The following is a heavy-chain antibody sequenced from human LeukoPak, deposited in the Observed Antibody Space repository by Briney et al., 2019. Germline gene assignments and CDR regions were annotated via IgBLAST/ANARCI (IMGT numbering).Heavy chain of an antibody. Sequence: SETLSLTCSVSGGSISSSSYYWGWIRQPPGKGLEWIGSIYHSGSTYYNPSLKSRVTISVDTSKNQFSLKLSSVTAADTAVYYCARRLWWELRVNPWGQGTLVTVSS. D-gene: IGHD1-26*01. V-gene: IGHV4-39*07. CDR3: ARRLWWELRVNP. CDR1: GGSISSSSYY. J-gene: IGHJ5*02. CDR2: IYHSGST.